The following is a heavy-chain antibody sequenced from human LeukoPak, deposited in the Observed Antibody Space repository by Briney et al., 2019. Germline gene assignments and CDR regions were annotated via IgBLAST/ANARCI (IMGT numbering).Heavy chain of an antibody. J-gene: IGHJ6*03. V-gene: IGHV3-21*01. CDR3: ARGSSVLPGYMDV. CDR2: ISSSSSYI. Sequence: GGSLRLSCAASGFTLSSYEMNWVRQAPGKGLEWVSSISSSSSYIYYADSVKGRFTISRDNAKNSLYLQMNSLRAEDTAVYYCARGSSVLPGYMDVWGKGTTVTVSS. CDR1: GFTLSSYE. D-gene: IGHD3-10*01.